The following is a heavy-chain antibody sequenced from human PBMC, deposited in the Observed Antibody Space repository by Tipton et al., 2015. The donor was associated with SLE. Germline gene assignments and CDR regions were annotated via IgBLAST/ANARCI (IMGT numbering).Heavy chain of an antibody. CDR1: GGSISSGVYL. Sequence: TLSLTCSVSGGSISSGVYLWTWIRQYPGKGLEWIGYIYYSGSTNYNPSLKSRLTMSVDTSRNQFSLILTSVTAADTAVYYCTRRDIFYDTSGANWFDPWGQGILVTVSS. D-gene: IGHD3-22*01. CDR3: TRRDIFYDTSGANWFDP. CDR2: IYYSGST. V-gene: IGHV4-61*08. J-gene: IGHJ5*02.